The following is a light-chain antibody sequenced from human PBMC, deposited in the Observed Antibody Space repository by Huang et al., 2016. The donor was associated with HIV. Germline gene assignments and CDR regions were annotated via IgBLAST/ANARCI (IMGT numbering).Light chain of an antibody. CDR1: QSIGTN. CDR3: QHYSNWPPLT. J-gene: IGKJ4*01. V-gene: IGKV3-15*01. Sequence: IILTQSQATLSVSPGEGATLSCRARQSIGTNLAWYQQGPGQAPRLLVYGAYTRATGVPVRFSGSRSGTQFNLTLSSLQSEDFATYYCQHYSNWPPLTFGGGTKVDI. CDR2: GAY.